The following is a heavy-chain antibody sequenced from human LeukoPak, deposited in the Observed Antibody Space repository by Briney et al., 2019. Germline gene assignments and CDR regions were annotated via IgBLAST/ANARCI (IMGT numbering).Heavy chain of an antibody. CDR1: GFTFSSYS. D-gene: IGHD4-11*01. CDR2: ISSSSSYI. J-gene: IGHJ4*02. V-gene: IGHV3-21*01. Sequence: GGSLRLSCAASGFTFSSYSMNWVRQAPGKGLEWVSSISSSSSYIYYADSVKGRFTISRDNAKNSLYLQMNSLRAEDTAVYYCAKAGAYDYSNYGYWGQGTLVTVSS. CDR3: AKAGAYDYSNYGY.